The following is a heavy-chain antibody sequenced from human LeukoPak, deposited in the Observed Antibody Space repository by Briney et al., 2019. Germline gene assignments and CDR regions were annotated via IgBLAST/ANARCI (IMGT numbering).Heavy chain of an antibody. CDR1: GDSVSSNSAA. CDR2: TYYRSKWYN. Sequence: SQTLSLTCAISGDSVSSNSAAWNWIRQSPSRGLEWLGRTYYRSKWYNDYAVSVKSRITINPDTSKNQFSLQLNSVTPEDTAVYYCAREPRLRWYRGYFYYWGQGPLVTVSS. J-gene: IGHJ4*02. V-gene: IGHV6-1*01. D-gene: IGHD4-17*01. CDR3: AREPRLRWYRGYFYY.